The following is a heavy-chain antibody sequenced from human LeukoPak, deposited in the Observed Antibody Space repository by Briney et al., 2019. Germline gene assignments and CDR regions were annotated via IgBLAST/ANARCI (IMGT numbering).Heavy chain of an antibody. CDR1: GYTFTTYY. V-gene: IGHV1-2*02. J-gene: IGHJ4*02. CDR3: ARRSSSLGFY. CDR2: INPNSGGT. Sequence: ASVKVSCRASGYTFTTYYMHWVRQAPGQGLEWMGWINPNSGGTSYAQKFQGRVTMTRDTSTSTVYMELSSLRSEDTAVYYCARRSSSLGFYWGQGTLVTVSS. D-gene: IGHD6-13*01.